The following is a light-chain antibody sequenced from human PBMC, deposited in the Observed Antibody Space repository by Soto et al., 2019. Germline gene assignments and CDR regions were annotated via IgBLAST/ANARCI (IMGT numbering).Light chain of an antibody. J-gene: IGKJ1*01. CDR3: QQYYSFLVG. CDR2: WAS. CDR1: QSLLYSSNNRNY. V-gene: IGKV4-1*01. Sequence: DTVMTQSPDSLAVSLGERATINCKSSQSLLYSSNNRNYLAWYQQKPGQSPKLLIYWASTRYSGVPDRFIGSGSVTDFTLTISSLQAEDVAVYYCQQYYSFLVGFGQGTKVEIK.